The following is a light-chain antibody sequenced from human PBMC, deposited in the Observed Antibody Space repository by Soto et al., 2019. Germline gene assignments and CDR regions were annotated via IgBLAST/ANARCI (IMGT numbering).Light chain of an antibody. J-gene: IGKJ1*01. CDR3: QHYNSYST. V-gene: IGKV1-5*03. CDR1: QSVSPW. Sequence: DIQMTQSPSTLSASVGDRVTITCRASQSVSPWLAWYQQKPGKAPDLLIYKVSTLESGVPSRFSGSGSGTEFTITISSLQPDDSATYYCQHYNSYSTFGHGTKVEIK. CDR2: KVS.